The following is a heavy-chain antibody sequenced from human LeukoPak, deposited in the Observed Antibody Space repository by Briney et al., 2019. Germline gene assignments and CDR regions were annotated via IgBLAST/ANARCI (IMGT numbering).Heavy chain of an antibody. CDR1: GGSFSSYY. J-gene: IGHJ3*02. D-gene: IGHD3-10*01. CDR2: IDHGGST. CDR3: TRPDGYGLIRI. Sequence: SETLSLTCTVSGGSFSSYYWTWIRQPPGKGLEWIGYIDHGGSTNYNPSLRSRVSISSDTSKIQFSLELTSVTAADTAVYYCTRPDGYGLIRICGRGTMVTVSS. V-gene: IGHV4-59*01.